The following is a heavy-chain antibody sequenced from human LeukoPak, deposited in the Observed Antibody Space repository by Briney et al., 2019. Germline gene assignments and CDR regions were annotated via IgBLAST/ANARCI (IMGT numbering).Heavy chain of an antibody. Sequence: ASVKVSCKASGYTFTSSYMHWVRQAPGQGLEWMGRINPNSGGTNYAQKFQGRVTMTRDTSISTAYMELSRLRSDDTAVYYCARSFAGTTNFDYWGQGTLVTVSS. CDR1: GYTFTSSY. CDR3: ARSFAGTTNFDY. J-gene: IGHJ4*02. V-gene: IGHV1-2*06. D-gene: IGHD4-17*01. CDR2: INPNSGGT.